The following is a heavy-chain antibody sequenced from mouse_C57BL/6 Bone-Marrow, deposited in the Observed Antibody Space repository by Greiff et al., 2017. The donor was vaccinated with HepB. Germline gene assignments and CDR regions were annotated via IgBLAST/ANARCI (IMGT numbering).Heavy chain of an antibody. CDR1: GFTFSSYG. V-gene: IGHV5-6*02. CDR2: ISSGGSYT. Sequence: DVMLVESGGDLVKPGGSLKLSCAASGFTFSSYGMSWVRQTPDKRLERVATISSGGSYTYYPDSVKGRFTISRDNAKNTLYLQMSSLKSEDTAMYYCARHDYGAWFAYWGQGTLVTVSA. J-gene: IGHJ3*01. CDR3: ARHDYGAWFAY. D-gene: IGHD2-4*01.